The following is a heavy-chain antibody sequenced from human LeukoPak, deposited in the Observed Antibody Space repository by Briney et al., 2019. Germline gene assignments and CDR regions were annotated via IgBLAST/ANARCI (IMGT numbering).Heavy chain of an antibody. J-gene: IGHJ6*02. CDR2: IYYSGST. V-gene: IGHV4-31*11. D-gene: IGHD4-17*01. CDR1: GGSFSGYY. CDR3: ARDSPSDTVTDYYYYGMDV. Sequence: SETLSLTCAVYGGSFSGYYWSWIRQHPGKGLEWIGYIYYSGSTYYNPSLKSRVTISVDTSKNQFSLKLSSVTAADTAVYYCARDSPSDTVTDYYYYGMDVWGQGTTVTVSS.